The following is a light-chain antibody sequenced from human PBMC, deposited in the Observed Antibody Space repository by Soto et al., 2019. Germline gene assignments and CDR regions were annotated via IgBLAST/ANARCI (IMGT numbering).Light chain of an antibody. V-gene: IGLV3-1*01. Sequence: SYELTQPPSVSVSPGQTASITCSGDKLGDKYACWYQQKPGQSPVLVIYQDSKRPSGIPERLSGSNSGNTATLTISGTQAMDEADYYCQAWDSSTDNYVFGTGTKLTVL. CDR1: KLGDKY. CDR2: QDS. J-gene: IGLJ1*01. CDR3: QAWDSSTDNYV.